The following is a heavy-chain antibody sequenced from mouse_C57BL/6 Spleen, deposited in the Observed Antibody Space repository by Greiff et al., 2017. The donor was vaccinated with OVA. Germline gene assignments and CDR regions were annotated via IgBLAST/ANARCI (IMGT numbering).Heavy chain of an antibody. D-gene: IGHD1-1*01. CDR3: ARADYYGSSYAMDY. CDR2: ISYSGST. CDR1: GYSITSGYD. V-gene: IGHV3-1*01. J-gene: IGHJ4*01. Sequence: EVKLMESGPGMVKPSQSLSLTCTVTGYSITSGYDWHWIRHFPGNKLEWMGYISYSGSTNYNPSLKSRISITHDTSKNHFFLKLNSVTTEDTATYYCARADYYGSSYAMDYWGQGTSVTVSS.